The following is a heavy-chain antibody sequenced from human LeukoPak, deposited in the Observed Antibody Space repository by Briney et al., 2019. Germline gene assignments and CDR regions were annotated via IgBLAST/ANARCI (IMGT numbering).Heavy chain of an antibody. J-gene: IGHJ4*02. V-gene: IGHV4-39*01. Sequence: SETLSLTCTVSGGSISSGSYYWSWIRQPAGKGLEWIGSIYHSGNTYCNPSLKSRFTISIDTSKNQFFLKVNSVTAADTATYYCARQGNGYSRVDYWGQGTLVTVSS. CDR1: GGSISSGSYY. CDR3: ARQGNGYSRVDY. CDR2: IYHSGNT. D-gene: IGHD5-24*01.